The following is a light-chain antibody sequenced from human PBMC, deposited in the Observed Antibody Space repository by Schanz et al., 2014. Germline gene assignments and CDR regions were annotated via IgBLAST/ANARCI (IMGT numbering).Light chain of an antibody. CDR1: QSVSSN. J-gene: IGKJ4*01. V-gene: IGKV3D-15*01. CDR3: QQYYNTPLT. CDR2: DAS. Sequence: EVVMTQSPATLSVSPGERATLSCRASQSVSSNLAWYQQKPGQAPRLLIYDASNRATGIPARFSGSGSGTDFTLTISSLEPEDFAVYYCQQYYNTPLTFGGGTKVEIK.